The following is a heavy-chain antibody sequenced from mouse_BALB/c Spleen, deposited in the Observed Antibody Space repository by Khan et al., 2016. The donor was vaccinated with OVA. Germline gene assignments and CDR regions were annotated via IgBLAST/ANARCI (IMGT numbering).Heavy chain of an antibody. D-gene: IGHD1-3*01. V-gene: IGHV1S137*01. CDR3: AGGSGEYRFAY. Sequence: QVRLQQPGAELVRPGVSVKISCTGSGYTFTDYAMHWVKQSHAKSLAGIGVISTHYGDASYNQKFKGKATMTVDKSPSTAYMELARLTSADSAIYYCAGGSGEYRFAYWGQGTLVTVSA. CDR1: GYTFTDYA. J-gene: IGHJ3*01. CDR2: ISTHYGDA.